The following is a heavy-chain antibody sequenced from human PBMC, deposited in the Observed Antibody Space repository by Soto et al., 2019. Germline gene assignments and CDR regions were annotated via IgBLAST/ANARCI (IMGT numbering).Heavy chain of an antibody. Sequence: QVQLQESGPGLVKPSETLSLSCNVSGGSISGHYWSWVRQTPGKGLEWIGYIYYSGSTKYNPSLKSPVPISVDPSKNHLSLRPTSVTAADTAVYYCARGPYYDLIWNYYYMDVWGKGTTVTVSS. CDR1: GGSISGHY. V-gene: IGHV4-59*08. D-gene: IGHD3-16*01. CDR3: ARGPYYDLIWNYYYMDV. CDR2: IYYSGST. J-gene: IGHJ6*03.